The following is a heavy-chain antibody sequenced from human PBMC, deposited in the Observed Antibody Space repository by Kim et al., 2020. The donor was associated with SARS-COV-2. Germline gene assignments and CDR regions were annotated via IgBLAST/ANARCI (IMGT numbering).Heavy chain of an antibody. CDR2: ISYDGSNK. CDR3: AREYGAGIAVAGTFDY. CDR1: GFTFSSYA. Sequence: GGSLRLSCAASGFTFSSYAMHWVRQAPGKGLEWVAVISYDGSNKYYADSVKGRFTISRDNSKNTLYLQMNSLRAEDTAVYYCAREYGAGIAVAGTFDYWGQGTLVTVSS. J-gene: IGHJ4*02. V-gene: IGHV3-30*04. D-gene: IGHD6-19*01.